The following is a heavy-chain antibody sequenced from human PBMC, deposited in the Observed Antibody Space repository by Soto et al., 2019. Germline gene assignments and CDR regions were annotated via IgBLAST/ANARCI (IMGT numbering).Heavy chain of an antibody. CDR1: GGTFSSYA. J-gene: IGHJ6*02. Sequence: ASVKVSCKASGGTFSSYAISWVRQAPGQGLEWMGGIIPIFGTANYAQKFQGRVTITADESTSTAYMELSSLRSEDTAVYYCARGGGAGAYYYYGMDVWGQVPTVTVSS. D-gene: IGHD6-19*01. CDR3: ARGGGAGAYYYYGMDV. CDR2: IIPIFGTA. V-gene: IGHV1-69*13.